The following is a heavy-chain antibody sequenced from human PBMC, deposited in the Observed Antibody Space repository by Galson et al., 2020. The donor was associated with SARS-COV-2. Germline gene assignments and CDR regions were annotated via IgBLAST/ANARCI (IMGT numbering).Heavy chain of an antibody. J-gene: IGHJ3*02. CDR3: AKLLGTPDYDCWSGHRGAFDT. V-gene: IGHV3-23*01. Sequence: GGSLRLSCAASGFTFSSFAMSWVRQAPGKGLEWVSSLTGRGTTAYYADSVKGRFTLSRDNSENTLYLQMTSLRAEDTAVYYCAKLLGTPDYDCWSGHRGAFDTGGQGTVVTVSS. CDR2: LTGRGTTA. D-gene: IGHD3-3*01. CDR1: GFTFSSFA.